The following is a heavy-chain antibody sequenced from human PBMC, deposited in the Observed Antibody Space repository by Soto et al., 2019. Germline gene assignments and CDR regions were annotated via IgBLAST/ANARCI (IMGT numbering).Heavy chain of an antibody. CDR2: VNPNSGNR. V-gene: IGHV1-8*01. CDR1: GYTFTNSD. J-gene: IGHJ4*02. CDR3: ARGRYSGYEYLDS. D-gene: IGHD5-12*01. Sequence: QVQLVQSGAEVKRPGASVKVSCKAPGYTFTNSDINWVRQATGQGLDWVGWVNPNSGNRGYALKFQGRVTMTTDTAIRTASMDLSSLRSEDTAVYYGARGRYSGYEYLDSWGQGPLVIVSS.